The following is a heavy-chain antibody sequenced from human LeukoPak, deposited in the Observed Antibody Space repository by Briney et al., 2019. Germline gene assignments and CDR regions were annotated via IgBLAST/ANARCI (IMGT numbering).Heavy chain of an antibody. Sequence: GGSLRLSCAASGFTVSSNYMSWVRQAPGKGLEWVSIIYSGGSTFYADSVKGRFTISRDNSKNTLYLQMNSLRAEDTAVYYCARESGRPYYYYYYMDVWGKGTTVTVSS. J-gene: IGHJ6*03. CDR2: IYSGGST. V-gene: IGHV3-53*01. CDR3: ARESGRPYYYYYYMDV. D-gene: IGHD5-12*01. CDR1: GFTVSSNY.